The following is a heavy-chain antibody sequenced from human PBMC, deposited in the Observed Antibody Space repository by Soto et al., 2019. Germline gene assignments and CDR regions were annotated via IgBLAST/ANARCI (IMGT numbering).Heavy chain of an antibody. J-gene: IGHJ6*02. CDR3: ARGTHEDCGGDCFIEYYYYGMDV. CDR1: GGTFSSYA. V-gene: IGHV1-69*13. CDR2: IIPIFGTA. D-gene: IGHD2-21*02. Sequence: SVKVSCTASGGTFSSYAISWVRQAPGQGLEWMGGIIPIFGTANYAQKFQGRVTITADESTSTAYMELSSLRSEDTAVYYCARGTHEDCGGDCFIEYYYYGMDVWGQGTTVTVSS.